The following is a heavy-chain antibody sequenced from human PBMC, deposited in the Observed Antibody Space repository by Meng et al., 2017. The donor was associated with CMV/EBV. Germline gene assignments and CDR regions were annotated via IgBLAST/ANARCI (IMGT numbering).Heavy chain of an antibody. J-gene: IGHJ4*02. Sequence: QVQLVQSGAEVKKPGASVKVSCKASGYTFTGYYMHWVRQAPGQGLEWMGWINPNSGGTNYAQKFQGRVTMTRDTSISTAYMELSSLRSEDTAVYYCARDLSPYYYDSSGYYPEGAFDYWGQGTLVTVSS. CDR3: ARDLSPYYYDSSGYYPEGAFDY. V-gene: IGHV1-2*02. CDR2: INPNSGGT. D-gene: IGHD3-22*01. CDR1: GYTFTGYY.